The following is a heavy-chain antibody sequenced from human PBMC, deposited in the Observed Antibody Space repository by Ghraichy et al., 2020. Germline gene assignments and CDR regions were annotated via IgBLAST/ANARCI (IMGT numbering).Heavy chain of an antibody. J-gene: IGHJ4*02. CDR1: GFTFSSYA. Sequence: GSLNISCAASGFTFSSYAMSWVRQAPGKGLEWVSAISGSGGSTYYADSVKGRFTISRDNSKNTLYLQMNSLRAEDTAVYYCAKKPGYSYGYDWGYFDYWGQGTLVTVSS. CDR2: ISGSGGST. CDR3: AKKPGYSYGYDWGYFDY. V-gene: IGHV3-23*01. D-gene: IGHD5-18*01.